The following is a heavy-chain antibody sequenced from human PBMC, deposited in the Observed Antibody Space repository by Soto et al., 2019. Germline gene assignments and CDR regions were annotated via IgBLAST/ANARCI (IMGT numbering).Heavy chain of an antibody. CDR2: IIPIFGTA. J-gene: IGHJ4*02. Sequence: ASVKVSCKASGGTFSSYAISWVRQAPGQGLEWMGGIIPIFGTANYAQKFQGRVTITADESTSTAYMELSSLRSEDTAVYYCARDNSSGWISYFIYWGQGTLVTVSS. V-gene: IGHV1-69*13. D-gene: IGHD6-19*01. CDR1: GGTFSSYA. CDR3: ARDNSSGWISYFIY.